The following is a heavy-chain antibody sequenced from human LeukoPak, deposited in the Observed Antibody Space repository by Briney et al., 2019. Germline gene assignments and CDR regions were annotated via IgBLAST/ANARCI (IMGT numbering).Heavy chain of an antibody. CDR2: IYYSGST. J-gene: IGHJ4*02. V-gene: IGHV4-39*01. Sequence: KPSETLSLTCTVSGVSISSSNYYWGRLRQPPGKGLDSIGSIYYSGSTYYNPSLKSRVTISVDTSKNQFSLKRSSVTAADTAVYYCARLPGIAAAGSYCGQGTLVTVSS. D-gene: IGHD6-13*01. CDR3: ARLPGIAAAGSY. CDR1: GVSISSSNYY.